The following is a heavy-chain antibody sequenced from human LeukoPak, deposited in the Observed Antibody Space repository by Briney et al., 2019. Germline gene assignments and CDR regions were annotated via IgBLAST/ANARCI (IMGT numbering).Heavy chain of an antibody. V-gene: IGHV4-59*08. CDR2: IYYSGST. CDR1: GGSISSYY. CDR3: ARRLIDYYDSSGRYDI. Sequence: SETLSLTCTVSGGSISSYYWSWIRQPPGKGLEWLGYIYYSGSTNYNPSLKSRVTISVDTSKNQFSLKLSSVTGADTAVYYCARRLIDYYDSSGRYDIWGQGTMVTVSS. D-gene: IGHD3-22*01. J-gene: IGHJ3*02.